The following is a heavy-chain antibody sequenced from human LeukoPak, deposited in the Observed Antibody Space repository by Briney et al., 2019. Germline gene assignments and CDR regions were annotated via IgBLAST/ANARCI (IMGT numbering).Heavy chain of an antibody. CDR1: GGSTSSSSYY. Sequence: PSETLSLTCTASGGSTSSSSYYWGWIRQPPGKGLEWIGSIYYSGSTYYNPSLKSRVTISVDTSKNQFSLKLSSVTAADTAVYYCARHAPYSSSWGPFDYWGQGTLVTVSS. D-gene: IGHD6-13*01. J-gene: IGHJ4*02. CDR2: IYYSGST. V-gene: IGHV4-39*01. CDR3: ARHAPYSSSWGPFDY.